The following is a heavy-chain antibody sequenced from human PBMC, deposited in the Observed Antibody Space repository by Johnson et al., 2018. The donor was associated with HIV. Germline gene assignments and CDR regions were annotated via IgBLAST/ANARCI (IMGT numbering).Heavy chain of an antibody. D-gene: IGHD1/OR15-1a*01. V-gene: IGHV3-30*02. CDR1: GFTFSSYG. CDR2: IRYDGSNT. CDR3: ARGSVAGTYLHDAFDI. J-gene: IGHJ3*02. Sequence: QVQLVESGGGVVQPGGSLSLSCAASGFTFSSYGMHWVRQAPGKGLEWVAFIRYDGSNTYYADSVKGRFTISRDNSKNTLYLQMNSRRAGDTAVYYCARGSVAGTYLHDAFDIWGQGTMVTVSS.